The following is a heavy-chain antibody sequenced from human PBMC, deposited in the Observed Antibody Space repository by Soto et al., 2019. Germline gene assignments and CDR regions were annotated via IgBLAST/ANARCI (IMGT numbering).Heavy chain of an antibody. D-gene: IGHD6-13*01. V-gene: IGHV4-59*08. CDR2: AHSSGIT. Sequence: QVQLQESGPGLVKPAETLSLICRVSGDSVRSYYWNWIRQSPGKALEWIGHAHSSGITNNNPATIYTPTLMRRATMSVDTAKNQVSLRLTSVIAADTAVYYCARRKVMSASGLSDSRLDPWGQGSLVTVS. CDR1: GDSVRSYY. CDR3: ARRKVMSASGLSDSRLDP. J-gene: IGHJ5*02.